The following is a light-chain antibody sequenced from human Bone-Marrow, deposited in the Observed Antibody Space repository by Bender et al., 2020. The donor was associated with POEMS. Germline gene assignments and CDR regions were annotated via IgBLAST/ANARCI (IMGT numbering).Light chain of an antibody. Sequence: HSALTQPASVSGSPGQSITISCSAINIDIFDFNFVSCHQQYPDTAPKVIIFDVSKRPSGVSDRFSGSTSANTASLTISGLQAEDEAHYYCSSYTATGTYLFGAGTKVTVL. CDR3: SSYTATGTYL. CDR1: NIDIFDFNF. J-gene: IGLJ1*01. CDR2: DVS. V-gene: IGLV2-14*03.